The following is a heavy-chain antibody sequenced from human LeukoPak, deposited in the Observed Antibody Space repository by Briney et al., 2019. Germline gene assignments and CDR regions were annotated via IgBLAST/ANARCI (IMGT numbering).Heavy chain of an antibody. V-gene: IGHV3-23*01. D-gene: IGHD4-17*01. Sequence: GGTLRLSCSASGFTFISYGMSWVRQAPGKGLEWVSTTSGSGGSTYYADSVKGRFTISRDNSKNTLYLQMNSLRAEDTALYYCAKDLDHDYDDYGLDYWGQGTLVTVSS. CDR2: TSGSGGST. J-gene: IGHJ4*02. CDR3: AKDLDHDYDDYGLDY. CDR1: GFTFISYG.